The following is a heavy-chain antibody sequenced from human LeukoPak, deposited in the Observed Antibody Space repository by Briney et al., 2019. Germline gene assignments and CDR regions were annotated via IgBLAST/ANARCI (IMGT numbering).Heavy chain of an antibody. D-gene: IGHD4-17*01. CDR3: ARDTSTVTNREFDY. CDR1: GFTFSSYE. J-gene: IGHJ4*02. Sequence: PGGSLRLSCAASGFTFSSYEMNWVRQAPGKGLEWVSLISSDTSYIHYADSVKGRFTISRDNAKNSVFLQMNSLRAEGTAVYYCARDTSTVTNREFDYWGQGTLVTVSS. V-gene: IGHV3-21*01. CDR2: ISSDTSYI.